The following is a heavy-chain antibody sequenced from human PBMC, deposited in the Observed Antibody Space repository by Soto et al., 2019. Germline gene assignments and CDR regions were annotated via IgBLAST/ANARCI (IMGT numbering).Heavy chain of an antibody. V-gene: IGHV3-23*01. CDR1: GFSFSSYA. D-gene: IGHD6-19*01. Sequence: EVQLLESGGGLVQPGGSLRLSCAASGFSFSSYAMNWVRQAPGKGLEWVSGISTSGRDTYYADSVKGRFTISRDHSKTTLYIMMNILRAEDTAISYCATALGSSGWLLVGLDVWGRGTTVIASS. CDR2: ISTSGRDT. J-gene: IGHJ6*02. CDR3: ATALGSSGWLLVGLDV.